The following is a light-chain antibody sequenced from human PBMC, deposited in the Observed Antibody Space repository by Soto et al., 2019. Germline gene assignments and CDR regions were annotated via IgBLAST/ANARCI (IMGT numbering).Light chain of an antibody. V-gene: IGLV2-8*01. Sequence: QSALTQPPSASGSPGQSVTISCTGTSSDVGGYNYVSWYRQHPGKAPKLMIYEVSKRPSGVPDRFSGSKSGNTASLTVSGLQAEDEADYYCSSYAGSLWVFGTGTKVTVL. J-gene: IGLJ1*01. CDR1: SSDVGGYNY. CDR2: EVS. CDR3: SSYAGSLWV.